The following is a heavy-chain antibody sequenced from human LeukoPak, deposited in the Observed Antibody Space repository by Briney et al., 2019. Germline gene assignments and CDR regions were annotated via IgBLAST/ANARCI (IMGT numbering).Heavy chain of an antibody. V-gene: IGHV1-18*01. D-gene: IGHD4-17*01. Sequence: ASVKVSCKTSGYSFTNYDISWVRQAPGQGLEWMGWISAHQNNTTYAQKFQGRVTMTTDTSTNTAYMEPRSLRSDDTAVYYCAREGDGDCSFDYWGQGTLVTVSS. J-gene: IGHJ4*02. CDR2: ISAHQNNT. CDR1: GYSFTNYD. CDR3: AREGDGDCSFDY.